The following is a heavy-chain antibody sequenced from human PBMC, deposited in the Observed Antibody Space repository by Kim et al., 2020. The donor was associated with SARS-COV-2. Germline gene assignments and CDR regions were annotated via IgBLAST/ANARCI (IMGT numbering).Heavy chain of an antibody. CDR3: ARETGDEYYYYMDV. V-gene: IGHV1-2*02. J-gene: IGHJ6*03. D-gene: IGHD7-27*01. Sequence: AQKFQGRVTMTRDTSISTAYMELSRLRSDDTAVYYCARETGDEYYYYMDVWGKGTTVTVSS.